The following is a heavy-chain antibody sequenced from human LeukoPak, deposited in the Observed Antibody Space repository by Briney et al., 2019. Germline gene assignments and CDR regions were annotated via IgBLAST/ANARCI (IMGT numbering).Heavy chain of an antibody. D-gene: IGHD1-26*01. CDR1: GFTFSNYY. J-gene: IGHJ4*02. Sequence: GGSLRLSCVASGFTFSNYYMHWVRQVPGKGPVWVSRISGDGSSILYADSVKGRFTISRDNAKNSLYVQMNSLRAEDTAVYYCARSGSYYELVYWGQGTLVTVSS. V-gene: IGHV3-74*01. CDR3: ARSGSYYELVY. CDR2: ISGDGSSI.